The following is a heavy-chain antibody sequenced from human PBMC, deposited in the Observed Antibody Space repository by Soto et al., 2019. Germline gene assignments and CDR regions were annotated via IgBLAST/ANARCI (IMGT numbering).Heavy chain of an antibody. Sequence: EVQLVESGGGLVQPGGSLRLSCAASGFTFRSYWMHWVRQAPGQGLVWVSRINSDGSSRNYADSVKGRFTISRDNAKNTLYLQMNSLRAEDTAVYYCAREVGLVTGTTSGGNDYWGQGTLVTVSS. D-gene: IGHD1-7*01. CDR3: AREVGLVTGTTSGGNDY. CDR1: GFTFRSYW. V-gene: IGHV3-74*01. CDR2: INSDGSSR. J-gene: IGHJ4*02.